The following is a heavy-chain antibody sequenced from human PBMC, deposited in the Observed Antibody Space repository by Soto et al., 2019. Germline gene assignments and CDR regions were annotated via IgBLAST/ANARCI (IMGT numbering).Heavy chain of an antibody. CDR3: ARQPGIVAPWPLPDYYYMDV. CDR2: IYYSGST. D-gene: IGHD5-12*01. Sequence: SETLSLTCTVSGGSISSYYWSWIPQPPGKGLEWIGYIYYSGSTNYNPSLKSRVTISVDTSKNQFSLKLSSVTAADTAVYYCARQPGIVAPWPLPDYYYMDVWGKGTTVTVSS. CDR1: GGSISSYY. J-gene: IGHJ6*03. V-gene: IGHV4-59*08.